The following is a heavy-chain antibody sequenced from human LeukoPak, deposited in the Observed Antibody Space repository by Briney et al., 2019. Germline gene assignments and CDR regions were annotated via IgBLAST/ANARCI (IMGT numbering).Heavy chain of an antibody. CDR3: ADEYFDISTDYFAEYFQH. D-gene: IGHD3-9*01. J-gene: IGHJ1*01. V-gene: IGHV3-23*01. CDR2: ISGSGGRT. CDR1: GFTFSSDA. Sequence: GGSLRLSCAASGFTFSSDAMSWVRQAPGKGLEWVSAISGSGGRTYYADSVKGRFTISRDNSKNTLYLQMNSLRAEDTAVYYCADEYFDISTDYFAEYFQHWGQGTLVTVSS.